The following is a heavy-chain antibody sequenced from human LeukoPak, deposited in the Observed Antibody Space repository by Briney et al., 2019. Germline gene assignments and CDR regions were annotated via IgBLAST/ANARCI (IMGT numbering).Heavy chain of an antibody. J-gene: IGHJ4*02. Sequence: PSETLSLTCTVSGGSISSSTSYWGWIRQPPGKGLEWIGSIYYSGSTYYNPSLKSRVAISVDTSKNQFSLKLSSVTAADTAVYYCARQGKDSSGYLFFDYWGQGTLVTVSS. D-gene: IGHD3-22*01. CDR2: IYYSGST. CDR1: GGSISSSTSY. CDR3: ARQGKDSSGYLFFDY. V-gene: IGHV4-39*01.